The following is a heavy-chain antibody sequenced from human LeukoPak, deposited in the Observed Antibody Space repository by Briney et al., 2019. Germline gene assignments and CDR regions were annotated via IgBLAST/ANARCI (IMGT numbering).Heavy chain of an antibody. D-gene: IGHD2-15*01. Sequence: SETLSLTCAVSGASIRSYSWSWIRQPPGRGLEWIGYVSNSGSTNYKASLKSRVTMSLDTSENQFSLKLSSVTAADTAVYYCARDQIVTIWGQGTLVTVSS. CDR2: VSNSGST. J-gene: IGHJ1*01. CDR3: ARDQIVTI. CDR1: GASIRSYS. V-gene: IGHV4-59*01.